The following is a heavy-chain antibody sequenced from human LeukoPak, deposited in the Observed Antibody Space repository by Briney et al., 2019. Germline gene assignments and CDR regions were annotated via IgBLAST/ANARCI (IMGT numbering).Heavy chain of an antibody. Sequence: GGSLRLSCAASGFTFTSYVMTWVRQAPEKGLEWVSAVTSGGSTFYADSVKGRFTISRDNSKNTLYLQMNSLRAEDTAVYYCANYLRQLPFDYWGQGTLDTVSS. CDR2: VTSGGST. CDR1: GFTFTSYV. CDR3: ANYLRQLPFDY. J-gene: IGHJ4*02. V-gene: IGHV3-23*01. D-gene: IGHD2-2*01.